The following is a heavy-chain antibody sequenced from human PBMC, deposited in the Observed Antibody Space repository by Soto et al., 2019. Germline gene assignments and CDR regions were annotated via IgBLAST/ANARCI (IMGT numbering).Heavy chain of an antibody. CDR1: GGSISSGGYY. J-gene: IGHJ4*02. Sequence: PSETLSLTCTVSGGSISSGGYYWSWIRQHPGKGLEWIGYIYYSGSTYYNPSLKSRVTISVDTSKNQFSLKLSSVTAADTAVYYCARDDPRQNAFDYRGQGPLVTVAS. V-gene: IGHV4-31*02. CDR3: ARDDPRQNAFDY. D-gene: IGHD1-1*01. CDR2: IYYSGST.